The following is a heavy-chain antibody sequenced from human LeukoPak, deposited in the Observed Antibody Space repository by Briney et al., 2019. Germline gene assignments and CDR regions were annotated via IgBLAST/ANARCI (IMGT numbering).Heavy chain of an antibody. CDR2: IIPIFGTA. CDR3: ARDLRKGGSYPLNWFDP. Sequence: ASVTVSCKASGGTFSSYAISWVRQAPGQGLEWMGGIIPIFGTANYAQKFQGRVTITADESTSTAYMELSSLRSEDTAVYYCARDLRKGGSYPLNWFDPWGQGTLVTVSS. V-gene: IGHV1-69*13. D-gene: IGHD1-26*01. CDR1: GGTFSSYA. J-gene: IGHJ5*02.